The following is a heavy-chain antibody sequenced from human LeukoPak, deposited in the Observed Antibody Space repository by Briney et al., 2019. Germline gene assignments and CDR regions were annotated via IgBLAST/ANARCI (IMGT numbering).Heavy chain of an antibody. CDR1: GFTFSSYG. D-gene: IGHD4-17*01. Sequence: QPGRSLRLSCAASGFTFSSYGMHWVRQAPGKGLEWVAVIWYDGSSKYYAGSVKGRFTISRDNSKNTLYLQMNSLRAEDTAVYYCARDIGYGDYVEDAFDIWGQGTMVTVSS. V-gene: IGHV3-33*08. CDR2: IWYDGSSK. CDR3: ARDIGYGDYVEDAFDI. J-gene: IGHJ3*02.